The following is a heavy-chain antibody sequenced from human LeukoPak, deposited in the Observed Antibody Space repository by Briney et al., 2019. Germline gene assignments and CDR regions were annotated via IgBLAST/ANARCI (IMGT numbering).Heavy chain of an antibody. CDR3: ARRRRGGSYLVFDY. J-gene: IGHJ4*02. V-gene: IGHV4-39*07. CDR2: IYYSGST. D-gene: IGHD1-26*01. CDR1: GGSISSSSYY. Sequence: PSETLSLTCTVSGGSISSSSYYWGWIRQPPGKGLEWIGSIYYSGSTYYNPSLKSRVTISVDTSKNQFSLKLSSVTAADTAVYYCARRRRGGSYLVFDYWGQGTLVTVSS.